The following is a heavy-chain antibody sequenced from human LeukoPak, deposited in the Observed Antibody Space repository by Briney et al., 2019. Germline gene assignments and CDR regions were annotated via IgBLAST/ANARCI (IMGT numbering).Heavy chain of an antibody. V-gene: IGHV3-23*01. CDR1: GFTFSMYP. J-gene: IGHJ4*02. D-gene: IGHD1-14*01. CDR3: AKDGGI. CDR2: VSGSGENT. Sequence: GGSLRLSCAASGFTFSMYPMMWVRQGPGRGLEWVSAVSGSGENTYYADSVKGRFTISRDNSRSTLYLQMNGLTAEDSAEYFCAKDGGIWGQGTLVTVSS.